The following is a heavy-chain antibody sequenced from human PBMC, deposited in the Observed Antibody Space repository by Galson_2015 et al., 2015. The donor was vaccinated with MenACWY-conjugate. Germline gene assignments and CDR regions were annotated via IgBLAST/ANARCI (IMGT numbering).Heavy chain of an antibody. CDR2: TSYRSNWFT. D-gene: IGHD3-22*01. Sequence: CALSGDSVSSDCADWNWIRQSPSRGLEWLGRTSYRSNWFTDYAVSVTNRVQVTADTSKNRFFLHLNSVTPEDTAVYYCSRGSRISMIKGGPLDVFDIWGQGTMVTVSS. J-gene: IGHJ3*02. CDR1: GDSVSSDCAD. CDR3: SRGSRISMIKGGPLDVFDI. V-gene: IGHV6-1*01.